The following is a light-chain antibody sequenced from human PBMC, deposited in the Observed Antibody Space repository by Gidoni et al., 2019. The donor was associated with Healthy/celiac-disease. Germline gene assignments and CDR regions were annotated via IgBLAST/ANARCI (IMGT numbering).Light chain of an antibody. Sequence: SYELTQLPSVSVSPGQTASITCSGDKLGDKYACWYQQKPGQSPVLVIYQDSKRPSGIPERFSGSNSGNTATLTISGTQAMDEADYYCKAWDSSTVFGGGTKLTVL. CDR2: QDS. CDR1: KLGDKY. J-gene: IGLJ2*01. CDR3: KAWDSSTV. V-gene: IGLV3-1*01.